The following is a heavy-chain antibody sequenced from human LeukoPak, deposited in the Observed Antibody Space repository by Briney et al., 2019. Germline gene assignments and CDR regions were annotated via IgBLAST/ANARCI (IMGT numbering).Heavy chain of an antibody. CDR3: ARASYDILTGYYDDY. Sequence: GGSLRLSCTASGLRFRDAWMTWVRQAPGKGLEWGSYISSSSSYTNYADSVKGRFTISRDNAKNSLYLQMNSLRAEDTAVYYCARASYDILTGYYDDYWGQGTLVTVSS. CDR2: ISSSSSYT. V-gene: IGHV3-11*06. D-gene: IGHD3-9*01. J-gene: IGHJ4*02. CDR1: GLRFRDAW.